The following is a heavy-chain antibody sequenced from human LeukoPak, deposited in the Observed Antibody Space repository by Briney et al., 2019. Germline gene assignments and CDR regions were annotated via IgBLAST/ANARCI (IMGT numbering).Heavy chain of an antibody. J-gene: IGHJ4*02. D-gene: IGHD3-22*01. V-gene: IGHV3-23*01. Sequence: GGSLTLSCAASGFTFSYHWMTWVRQAPGKGLEWVSAISGSGGSTYYADSVKGRFTISRDNSKNTLYLQMNSLRAEDTAVYYCAKKNYYDSVDYWGQGTLVTVSS. CDR1: GFTFSYHW. CDR2: ISGSGGST. CDR3: AKKNYYDSVDY.